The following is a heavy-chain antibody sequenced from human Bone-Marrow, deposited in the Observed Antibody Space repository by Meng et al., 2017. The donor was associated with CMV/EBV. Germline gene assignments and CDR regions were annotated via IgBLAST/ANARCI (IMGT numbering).Heavy chain of an antibody. D-gene: IGHD3-10*01. V-gene: IGHV4-4*02. CDR2: RHPCGSP. Sequence: RSPDGGSWGPQTPRKGLGWLGKRHPCGSPKCTPSLKSRVTISVDRSKNQFSLKLSSVTAADTAVYYCASEGGRPLGFGGGFGYFDYWGQRTLVTVSS. J-gene: IGHJ4*02. CDR3: ASEGGRPLGFGGGFGYFDY. CDR1: RSPDG.